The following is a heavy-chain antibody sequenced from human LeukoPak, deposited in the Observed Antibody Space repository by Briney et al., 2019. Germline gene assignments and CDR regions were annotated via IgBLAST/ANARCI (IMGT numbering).Heavy chain of an antibody. CDR3: AKDLTYYYDSTGYYFDY. J-gene: IGHJ4*02. CDR1: GFTFSSYA. D-gene: IGHD3-22*01. CDR2: ISGSGGTT. V-gene: IGHV3-23*01. Sequence: GSLRLSCAASGFTFSSYAMSWVRQAPGKGLELVSGISGSGGTTYYADSVKGRFTISRDNSKNTLYLQLNSLRAEDTAIYYCAKDLTYYYDSTGYYFDYWGQGTPVTVSS.